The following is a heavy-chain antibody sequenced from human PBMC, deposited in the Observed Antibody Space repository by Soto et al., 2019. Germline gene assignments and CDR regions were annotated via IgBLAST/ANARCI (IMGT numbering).Heavy chain of an antibody. V-gene: IGHV3-30*18. CDR3: AKPRSPMGIAVAGTIDY. CDR2: ISYDGSNK. J-gene: IGHJ4*02. Sequence: QVEMVESGGGVVQPGRSLRLSCAASGFTFSSYGMHWVRQAPGKGLEWVAVISYDGSNKYYADSVKGRFTISRDNSKNTLYLQMNSLRAEDTAVYYCAKPRSPMGIAVAGTIDYWGQGTLVTVSP. D-gene: IGHD6-19*01. CDR1: GFTFSSYG.